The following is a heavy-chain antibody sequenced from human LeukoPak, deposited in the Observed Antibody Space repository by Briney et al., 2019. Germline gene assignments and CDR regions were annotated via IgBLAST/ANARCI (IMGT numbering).Heavy chain of an antibody. J-gene: IGHJ4*02. Sequence: GESLKISCKGSGYRFTNYWIGWVRPMPGKGLELMGLIYPGDSDTTYSPSFQGQVTISADKSITTAYLQWSSLKASDTAMYYCTRRMTRGVITSPFDSWGQGTLVSVSS. CDR1: GYRFTNYW. D-gene: IGHD3-10*01. CDR2: IYPGDSDT. V-gene: IGHV5-51*01. CDR3: TRRMTRGVITSPFDS.